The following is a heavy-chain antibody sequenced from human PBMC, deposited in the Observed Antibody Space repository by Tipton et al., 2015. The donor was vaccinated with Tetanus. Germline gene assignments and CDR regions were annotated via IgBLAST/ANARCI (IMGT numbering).Heavy chain of an antibody. Sequence: VKPSGTLSLICTVSGGSINNYYWSWMRQPPGKGLEWLGYIYSSGSTNYNSSRRNRITISVDTSKNEVSLKVTSVTAADTARYYCARHWGMPLGAYAFNYWGQGTLVTVSS. V-gene: IGHV4-59*08. D-gene: IGHD2-8*01. J-gene: IGHJ4*02. CDR2: IYSSGST. CDR1: GGSINNYY. CDR3: ARHWGMPLGAYAFNY.